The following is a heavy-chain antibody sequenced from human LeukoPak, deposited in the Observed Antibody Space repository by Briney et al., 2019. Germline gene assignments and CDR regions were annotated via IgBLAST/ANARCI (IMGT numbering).Heavy chain of an antibody. J-gene: IGHJ5*02. D-gene: IGHD6-19*01. V-gene: IGHV4-39*01. CDR1: GGSISSRPFS. CDR2: IYYSGST. CDR3: ARPRTRLAWFDP. Sequence: SETLSLTCSVSGGSISSRPFSWGWIRQPPGKGLDWIGTIYYSGSTYYNPSLKSRVTISVDTSRNQFSLRLTSVTAADTAVYYCARPRTRLAWFDPWGQGTLVTVSS.